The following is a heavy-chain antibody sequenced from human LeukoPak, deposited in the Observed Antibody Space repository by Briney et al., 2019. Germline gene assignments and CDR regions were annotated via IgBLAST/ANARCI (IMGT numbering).Heavy chain of an antibody. D-gene: IGHD3-22*01. CDR1: GGSISSYY. CDR3: ARGKSSGYRFQPIDY. J-gene: IGHJ4*02. Sequence: SETLSLTCTVSGGSISSYYWSWIRQPPGKGLEWIGYTHYSGSTSYNPSLKSRVTISVDTSKNQFSLELSSVTAADTAVYYCARGKSSGYRFQPIDYWGQGTLVTVSS. CDR2: THYSGST. V-gene: IGHV4-59*12.